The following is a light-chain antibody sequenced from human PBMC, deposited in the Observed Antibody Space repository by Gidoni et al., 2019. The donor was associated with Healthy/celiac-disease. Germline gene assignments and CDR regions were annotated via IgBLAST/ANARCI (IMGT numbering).Light chain of an antibody. V-gene: IGKV3D-15*01. CDR3: QQYNNWPLPYT. CDR1: QSVSSN. CDR2: GAS. J-gene: IGKJ2*01. Sequence: EIVMTQSPATLSVSPGERATLSGRASQSVSSNLAWYQQKPGQAPRLLIYGASIRATGIPARFSGSGSGTEFTLTISSLQSEDFAVYYCQQYNNWPLPYTFGQGTKLEIK.